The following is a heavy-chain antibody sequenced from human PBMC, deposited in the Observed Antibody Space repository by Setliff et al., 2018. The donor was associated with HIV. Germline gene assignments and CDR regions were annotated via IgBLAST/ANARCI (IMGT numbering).Heavy chain of an antibody. Sequence: ASVKVSCKASGYTFISYGISWVRQAPGQGLEWMGWISAYNGNTNYAQTLQGRVTMTRTTSINTAYMELSSLRSEEAAVYYCARGPIVRPLDWFGLGEGFDIWGQGTMVTVSS. V-gene: IGHV1-18*01. D-gene: IGHD3-3*01. CDR3: ARGPIVRPLDWFGLGEGFDI. CDR1: GYTFISYG. J-gene: IGHJ3*02. CDR2: ISAYNGNT.